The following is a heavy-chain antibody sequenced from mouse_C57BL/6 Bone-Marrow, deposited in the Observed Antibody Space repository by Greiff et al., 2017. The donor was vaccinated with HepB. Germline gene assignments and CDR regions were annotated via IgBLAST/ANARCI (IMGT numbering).Heavy chain of an antibody. CDR2: IDPSDSET. J-gene: IGHJ4*01. CDR1: GYTFTSYW. Sequence: QVQLQQPGAELVRPGSSVKLSCKASGYTFTSYWMHWVKQRPIQGLEWIGNIDPSDSETHYNQKFKDKATLTVDKSSSTAYMQLSSLTSEDSAVYYSERGYYGSIYAMDYWGQGTSVTVSS. V-gene: IGHV1-52*01. CDR3: ERGYYGSIYAMDY. D-gene: IGHD1-1*01.